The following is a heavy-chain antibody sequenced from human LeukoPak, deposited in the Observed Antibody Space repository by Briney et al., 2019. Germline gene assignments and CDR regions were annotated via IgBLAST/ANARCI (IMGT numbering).Heavy chain of an antibody. V-gene: IGHV3-30-3*01. CDR3: ARDSRIAVAGTATYYYYGMDV. J-gene: IGHJ6*02. CDR2: ISYDGSNK. CDR1: GFTFSSYA. Sequence: GGSLRLSCAASGFTFSSYAMHWVCQAPGKGLEWVAVISYDGSNKYYADSVKGRFTISRDNSKNTLYLQMNSLRAEDTAVYYCARDSRIAVAGTATYYYYGMDVWGQGTTVTVSS. D-gene: IGHD6-19*01.